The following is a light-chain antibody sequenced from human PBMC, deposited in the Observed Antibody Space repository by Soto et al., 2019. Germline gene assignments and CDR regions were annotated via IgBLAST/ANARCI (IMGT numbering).Light chain of an antibody. CDR2: LGS. CDR3: MQALQTPIT. Sequence: DIVMTQSPLSLPVTPGEPASIACRSSQSLLHSNGYIYLDWFLXKKGQSPQLXIYLGSNRASGVPDRFSVIVSGTAGTMKLGRVEAEDGGVYDCMQALQTPITFGQGTRLEIK. J-gene: IGKJ5*01. V-gene: IGKV2-28*01. CDR1: QSLLHSNGYIY.